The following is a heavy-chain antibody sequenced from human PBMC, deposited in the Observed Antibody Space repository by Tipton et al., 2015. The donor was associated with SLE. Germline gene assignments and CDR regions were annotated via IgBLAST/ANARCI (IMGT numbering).Heavy chain of an antibody. CDR3: ARGMDSGRGGWFDP. J-gene: IGHJ5*02. V-gene: IGHV4-38-2*01. CDR1: GYSISSGYY. Sequence: TLSLTCAVSGYSISSGYYWGWIRQPPGKGLEWIGSIYHSGSTNYNPSLKSRVTISVDTSKNQFSLKLSSVTAADTAVYYCARGMDSGRGGWFDPWGQGTLVTVSS. D-gene: IGHD1-26*01. CDR2: IYHSGST.